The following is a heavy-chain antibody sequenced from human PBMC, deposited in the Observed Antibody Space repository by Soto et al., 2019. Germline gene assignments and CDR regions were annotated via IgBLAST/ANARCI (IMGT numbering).Heavy chain of an antibody. D-gene: IGHD3-3*01. Sequence: SETLSLTCAVSGGSISSSNWWSWVRQPPGKGLEWIGEIYHSGSTNYNPSLKSRVTISVDKSKNQFSLKLSSVTAADTAVYYCATLRDITIFGVVTMNDAFDIWGQGTMVTVSS. V-gene: IGHV4-4*02. J-gene: IGHJ3*02. CDR2: IYHSGST. CDR3: ATLRDITIFGVVTMNDAFDI. CDR1: GGSISSSNW.